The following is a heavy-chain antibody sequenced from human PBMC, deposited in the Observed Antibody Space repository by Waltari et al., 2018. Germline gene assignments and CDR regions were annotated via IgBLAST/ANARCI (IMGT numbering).Heavy chain of an antibody. D-gene: IGHD6-19*01. CDR3: AKTDEQWLVSAVDY. V-gene: IGHV3-30*02. Sequence: QVQLVESGGGVVQPGGSLRLPCAASGFTFSSYGMHWVRPAPGKGLEWVAFIRYDGSNKYYADSVKGRFTISRDNSKNTLYLQMNSLRAEDTAVYYCAKTDEQWLVSAVDYWGQGTLVTVSS. CDR2: IRYDGSNK. J-gene: IGHJ4*02. CDR1: GFTFSSYG.